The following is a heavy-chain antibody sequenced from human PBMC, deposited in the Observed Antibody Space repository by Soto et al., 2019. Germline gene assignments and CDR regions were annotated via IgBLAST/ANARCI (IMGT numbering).Heavy chain of an antibody. CDR1: GGSVSSFC. Sequence: PSETLSLTCYVSGGSVSSFCWTWVRQSPGKGLEWIGHIYNSGITYYNPSLKSRVVISIDTSRNQFSLRLNSLTAADRAVYFCARGVTVFGLVSRFWFDPWGQGTVVTVSS. CDR3: ARGVTVFGLVSRFWFDP. V-gene: IGHV4-4*08. CDR2: IYNSGIT. D-gene: IGHD3-3*01. J-gene: IGHJ5*02.